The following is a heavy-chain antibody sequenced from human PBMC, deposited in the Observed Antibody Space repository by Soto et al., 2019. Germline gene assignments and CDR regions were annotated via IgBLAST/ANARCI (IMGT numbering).Heavy chain of an antibody. V-gene: IGHV4-59*01. CDR2: IYYSGST. CDR1: GGSISSYY. J-gene: IGHJ5*02. CDR3: ARDSITMVRGVITNWFDP. Sequence: SETLSLTCTVSGGSISSYYWSWIRQPPGKGLEWIGYIYYSGSTNYNPSLKSRVTISVDTSKNQFSLKLSSVTAADTAVYYCARDSITMVRGVITNWFDPWGQGTLVTVSS. D-gene: IGHD3-10*01.